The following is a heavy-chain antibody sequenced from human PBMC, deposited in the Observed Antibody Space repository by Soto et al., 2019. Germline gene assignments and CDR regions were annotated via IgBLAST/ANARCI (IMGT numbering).Heavy chain of an antibody. J-gene: IGHJ5*02. CDR2: IIPIFGTT. CDR1: GGTFSSYA. D-gene: IGHD1-1*01. V-gene: IGHV1-69*12. CDR3: AREGGVPVWFHP. Sequence: QVQLVQSGAEVKKPGSSVKVACKASGGTFSSYAISWVRQAPGQGLEWMGGIIPIFGTTKNAQKFQGRVTITADVCARTAYMELRSLRSEATAVYCCAREGGVPVWFHPWGQGTVVTVS.